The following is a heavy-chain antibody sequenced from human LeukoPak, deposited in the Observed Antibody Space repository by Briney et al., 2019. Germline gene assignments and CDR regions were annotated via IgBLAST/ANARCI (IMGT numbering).Heavy chain of an antibody. CDR1: GFTFSSYFW. J-gene: IGHJ4*02. Sequence: GGSLRLSCAASGFTFSSYFWMHWVRQAPGKGLVWVSRIKSDGSSSTYADSVKGRFTISRDNAKNSLYLQMNTLRAEDTAVYYCVRVGYNYDYDYWGQGTLVTVSS. CDR3: VRVGYNYDYDY. CDR2: IKSDGSSS. D-gene: IGHD5-18*01. V-gene: IGHV3-74*01.